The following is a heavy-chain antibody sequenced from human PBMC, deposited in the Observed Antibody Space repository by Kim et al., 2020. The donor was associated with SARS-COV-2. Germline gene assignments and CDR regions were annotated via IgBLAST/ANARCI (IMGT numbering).Heavy chain of an antibody. CDR2: IYPGGSDV. Sequence: GESLKISCKGSGYRFTNYFIAWMRQMPGKGLEWMGIIYPGGSDVRYGPSFQGQFTISVDRSISTAYLRWNSLTASDGAIYYCARLAGEGGSRLLEEAFDI. CDR3: ARLAGEGGSRLLEEAFDI. D-gene: IGHD6-13*01. V-gene: IGHV5-51*01. CDR1: GYRFTNYF. J-gene: IGHJ3*02.